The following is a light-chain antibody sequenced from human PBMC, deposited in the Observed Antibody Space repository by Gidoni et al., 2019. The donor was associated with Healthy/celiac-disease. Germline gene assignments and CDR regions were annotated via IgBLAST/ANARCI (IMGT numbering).Light chain of an antibody. CDR1: QSISSY. V-gene: IGKV1-39*01. Sequence: QMTQSPSSLSASLGDRVTITCRASQSISSYLNWYQQKPGKAPKLLIYAASSLQSGVPSRFSGSGSGTDFTLTISSLQPEDFATYYCQQSYSTPWTFGQGTKVEIK. J-gene: IGKJ1*01. CDR2: AAS. CDR3: QQSYSTPWT.